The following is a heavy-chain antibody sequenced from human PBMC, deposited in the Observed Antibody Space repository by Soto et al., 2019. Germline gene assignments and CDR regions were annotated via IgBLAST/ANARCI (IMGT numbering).Heavy chain of an antibody. CDR1: GGSFSGYY. CDR2: INHSGST. CDR3: ARGPKAAAGTRVVDY. D-gene: IGHD6-13*01. V-gene: IGHV4-34*01. Sequence: SETLSLTCAVYGGSFSGYYWSWIRQPPGKGLEWIGEINHSGSTNYNPSLKSRVTISVDTSKNQFSLKLSSVTAADTAVYYCARGPKAAAGTRVVDYWGQGTLVTVSS. J-gene: IGHJ4*02.